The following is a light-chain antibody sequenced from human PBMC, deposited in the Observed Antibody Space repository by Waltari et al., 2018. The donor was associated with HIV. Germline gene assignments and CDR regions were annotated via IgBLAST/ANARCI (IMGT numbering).Light chain of an antibody. Sequence: DIQMTQSPSSLSASLGDRVTITCRASQTFSSHLNWYQQKPGEAPKVLIYAASSLRSDVPSRFSGSGSGTDFTLTISSLQLEDFATYYCQQSYSSPNNFGQGT. CDR1: QTFSSH. J-gene: IGKJ2*01. CDR3: QQSYSSPNN. V-gene: IGKV1-39*01. CDR2: AAS.